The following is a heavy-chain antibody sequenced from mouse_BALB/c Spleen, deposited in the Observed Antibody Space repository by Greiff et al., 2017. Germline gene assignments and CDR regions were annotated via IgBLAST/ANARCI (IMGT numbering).Heavy chain of an antibody. CDR3: AREAITTNAMDY. CDR2: IYPGGGYT. D-gene: IGHD2-4*01. V-gene: IGHV1-63*02. J-gene: IGHJ4*01. Sequence: QVQLKESGAELVRPGTSVKISCKASGYTFTNYWLGWVKQRPGHGLEWIGDIYPGGGYTNYNEKFKGKATLTADTSSSTAYMQLSSLTSEDSAVYFCAREAITTNAMDYWGQGTSVTVSS. CDR1: GYTFTNYW.